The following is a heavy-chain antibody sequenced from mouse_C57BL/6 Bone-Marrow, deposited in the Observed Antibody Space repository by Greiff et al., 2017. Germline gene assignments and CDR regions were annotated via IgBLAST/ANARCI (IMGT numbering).Heavy chain of an antibody. CDR1: GFSLSTFGMG. CDR3: ARMAIRYDYEGFAY. V-gene: IGHV8-8*01. J-gene: IGHJ3*01. D-gene: IGHD2-4*01. CDR2: IWWDDDK. Sequence: QVTLKVSGPGILQPSQTLSLTCSFSGFSLSTFGMGVGWIRQPAGKGLEWLAHIWWDDDKYYNPALKSRLTISKDTSKNQVFLKIANVDTADTATYYCARMAIRYDYEGFAYWGQGTLVTVSA.